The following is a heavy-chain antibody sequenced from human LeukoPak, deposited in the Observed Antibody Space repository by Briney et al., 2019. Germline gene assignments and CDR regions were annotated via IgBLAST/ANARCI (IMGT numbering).Heavy chain of an antibody. CDR1: GFTFSSYG. V-gene: IGHV3-23*01. J-gene: IGHJ4*02. CDR3: ARGTTYYDFWSSGISGYYFDY. Sequence: GGSLRLSCAASGFTFSSYGMSWVRQAPGKGLEWVSAISGSGGSTYYADSVKGRFTISRDNAKNSLYLQMNSLRAEDTAVYYCARGTTYYDFWSSGISGYYFDYWGQGTLVTVSS. CDR2: ISGSGGST. D-gene: IGHD3-3*01.